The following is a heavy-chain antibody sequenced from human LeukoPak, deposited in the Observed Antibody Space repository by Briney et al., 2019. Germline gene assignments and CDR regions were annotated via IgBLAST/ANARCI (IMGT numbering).Heavy chain of an antibody. CDR2: IRYDGSNK. Sequence: PGGSLRLSCAASGFTFSSYGMHWVRQAPGKGLEWVAFIRYDGSNKYYADSVKGRFTISRDNSKNTLYLQMNSLRAEDTAVYYRAKGGVWFGELAPRYYYYYMDVWGEGTTVTISS. V-gene: IGHV3-30*02. J-gene: IGHJ6*03. D-gene: IGHD3-10*01. CDR1: GFTFSSYG. CDR3: AKGGVWFGELAPRYYYYYMDV.